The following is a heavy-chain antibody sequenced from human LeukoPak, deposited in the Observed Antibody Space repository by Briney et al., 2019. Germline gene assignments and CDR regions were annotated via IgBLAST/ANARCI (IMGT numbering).Heavy chain of an antibody. J-gene: IGHJ4*02. CDR1: GFTFSSYG. CDR2: IWYDGSNK. D-gene: IGHD5-12*01. V-gene: IGHV3-33*01. Sequence: GGSLRLSCAASGFTFSSYGMHWVRQAPGKGLEWVAVIWYDGSNKYYADSVKGRFTTSRDNSKNTLYLQMSSLRAEDTAVYYCARGRVEMATEYYFDYWGQGTLVTVSS. CDR3: ARGRVEMATEYYFDY.